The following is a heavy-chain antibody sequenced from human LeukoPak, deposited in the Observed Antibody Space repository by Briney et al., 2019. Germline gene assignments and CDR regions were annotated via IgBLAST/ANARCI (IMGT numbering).Heavy chain of an antibody. CDR3: ATRNLGNDY. J-gene: IGHJ4*02. CDR2: IYYTET. CDR1: GGSVSTCY. Sequence: SETLSLICTVAGGSVSTCYWSCILQSPGEGLEWIVYIYYTETCYNPSLKSRVTIAADTSKNQFSPKFYSVTAADTAVYYCATRNLGNDYWGQGTPVTVSS. D-gene: IGHD7-27*01. V-gene: IGHV4-59*02.